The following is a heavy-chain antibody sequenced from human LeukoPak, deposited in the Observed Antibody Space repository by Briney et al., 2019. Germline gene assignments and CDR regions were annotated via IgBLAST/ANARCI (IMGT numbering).Heavy chain of an antibody. CDR1: GFTFSRHW. V-gene: IGHV3-7*01. CDR3: AKYTGYYFDY. D-gene: IGHD2-2*02. Sequence: GGSLRLSCAASGFTFSRHWMTWVRQAPGKGLEWVANIKHDGSEKNYEDSVKGRFTISRDNAKNSLYLQMNSLRAEDTAVYYCAKYTGYYFDYWGQGILVTVPS. J-gene: IGHJ4*02. CDR2: IKHDGSEK.